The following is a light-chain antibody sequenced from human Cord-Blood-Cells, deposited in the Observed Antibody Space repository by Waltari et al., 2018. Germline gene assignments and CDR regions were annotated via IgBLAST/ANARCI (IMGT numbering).Light chain of an antibody. V-gene: IGKV1-33*01. J-gene: IGKJ3*01. Sequence: DIQMTQSPSSLSASVGDRVTITCQASQDISNYLNWYQQKPGKAPKPLIYHAYNLEKGVPSRFSGNRARTEFAFSNSRLQPGDIATYYFQQYDKLPPFPFGPGNQGDIQ. CDR2: HAY. CDR3: QQYDKLPPFP. CDR1: QDISNY.